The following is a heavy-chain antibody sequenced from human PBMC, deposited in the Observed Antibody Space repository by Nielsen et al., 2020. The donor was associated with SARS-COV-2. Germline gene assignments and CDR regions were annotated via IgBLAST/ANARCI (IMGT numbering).Heavy chain of an antibody. V-gene: IGHV3-66*01. CDR2: IYSGGST. Sequence: WLRQPPGKGLEWVSVIYSGGSTYYAGSVKGRFTISRDNAKNSLYLQMNSLRAEDTAVYYCARDLAEWFGELLGYYGMDVWGQGTTVTVSS. D-gene: IGHD3-10*01. CDR3: ARDLAEWFGELLGYYGMDV. J-gene: IGHJ6*02.